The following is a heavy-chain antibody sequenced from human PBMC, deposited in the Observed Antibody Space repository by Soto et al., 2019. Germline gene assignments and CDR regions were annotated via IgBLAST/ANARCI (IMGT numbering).Heavy chain of an antibody. J-gene: IGHJ4*02. CDR1: GFTFISYG. V-gene: IGHV3-30*18. Sequence: GGSLRLSCASSGFTFISYGMHWVRQAPGKGLEWVAVISYDGSNKYYADSVKGRFTISRDNSKNTLYLQMNSLRAEDTAVYYCAKGYGYYFDYWGQGTLVTVSS. CDR2: ISYDGSNK. D-gene: IGHD5-18*01. CDR3: AKGYGYYFDY.